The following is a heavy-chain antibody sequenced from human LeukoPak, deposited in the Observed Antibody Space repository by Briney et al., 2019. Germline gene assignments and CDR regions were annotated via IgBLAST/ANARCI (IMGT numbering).Heavy chain of an antibody. V-gene: IGHV4-61*01. CDR3: ARGGYYDILTGYYPLDAFDI. D-gene: IGHD3-9*01. Sequence: SETLSLTCTVSGGSISSGSYYWSWIRQPPERGLEWIGYISYSGSTKYNPSLKSRVTMSADTFKNQFSLKLSSVTAADTAMYYCARGGYYDILTGYYPLDAFDIWGPGTMVTVSS. CDR2: ISYSGST. J-gene: IGHJ3*02. CDR1: GGSISSGSYY.